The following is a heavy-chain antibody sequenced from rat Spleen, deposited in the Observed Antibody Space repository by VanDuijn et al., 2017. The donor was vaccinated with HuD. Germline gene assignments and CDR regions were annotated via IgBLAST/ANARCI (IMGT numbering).Heavy chain of an antibody. CDR1: GFTFSSYG. V-gene: IGHV5-62*01. D-gene: IGHD1-5*01. CDR3: ARGYNWMDA. J-gene: IGHJ4*01. CDR2: ISSSSGT. Sequence: VQLVESGGGLVQPGKSLKLSCSASGFTFSSYGMHWIRQAPGKGLDWVAYISSSSGTVYADAVKGRFTISRDNAKNTLYLQLNSLKSEDTAIYYCARGYNWMDAWGQGASVTVSS.